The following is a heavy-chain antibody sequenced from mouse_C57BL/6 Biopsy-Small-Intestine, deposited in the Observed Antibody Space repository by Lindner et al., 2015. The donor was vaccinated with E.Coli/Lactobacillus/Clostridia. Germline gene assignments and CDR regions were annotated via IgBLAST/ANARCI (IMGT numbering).Heavy chain of an antibody. CDR1: GYTFTGYY. V-gene: IGHV1-18*01. CDR2: INPNSGGT. CDR3: AREIGAAAGTYYYYMDV. J-gene: IGHJ1*03. Sequence: SVKVSCKASGYTFTGYYMYWVRQAPGQGLEWMGWINPNSGGTNYAQKFQGRVTMTRDTSISTAYMELSRLRSDDTAVYYCAREIGAAAGTYYYYMDVWGKGTTVTVSS. D-gene: IGHD4-1*01.